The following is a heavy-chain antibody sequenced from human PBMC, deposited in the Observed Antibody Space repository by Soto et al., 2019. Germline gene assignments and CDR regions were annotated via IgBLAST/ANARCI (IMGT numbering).Heavy chain of an antibody. CDR3: VRGLGNSDH. CDR2: IDSYGSST. J-gene: IGHJ1*01. Sequence: VQLVESGGGLVQPGGSLRLSCVASGFTFSSYWMHWVRQVPGKEPVWVSFIDSYGSSTKYADSVRGRFTISRDNAKNTLYLLMNSLRVEATAVYYCVRGLGNSDHWGPRTLVTVSS. V-gene: IGHV3-74*03. CDR1: GFTFSSYW.